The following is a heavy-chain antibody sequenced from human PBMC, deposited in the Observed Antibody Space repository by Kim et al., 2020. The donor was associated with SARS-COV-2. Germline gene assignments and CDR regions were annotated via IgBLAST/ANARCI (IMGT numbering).Heavy chain of an antibody. V-gene: IGHV1-3*01. J-gene: IGHJ5*02. CDR3: ARDPGSGSPGPTRFDP. Sequence: KCQGRVTITRDTSASTAYMELSSLRSEDTAVYYCARDPGSGSPGPTRFDPWGQGTLVTVSS. D-gene: IGHD3-10*01.